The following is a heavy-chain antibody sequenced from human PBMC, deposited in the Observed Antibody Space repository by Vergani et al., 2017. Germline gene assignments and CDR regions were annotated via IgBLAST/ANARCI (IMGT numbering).Heavy chain of an antibody. CDR3: ARATAAGTSVSYYYYMDV. Sequence: QVQLVESGGGVFQPGRSLRLSCAASGFTFRSYGMHWVRQAPGKGLEWVAVTWTDGSNKYYADAVKGRFTISRDNSKNTLYLQMNSLRAEDTAVYYCARATAAGTSVSYYYYMDVWGKGTTVTVSS. D-gene: IGHD6-13*01. J-gene: IGHJ6*03. CDR1: GFTFRSYG. CDR2: TWTDGSNK. V-gene: IGHV3-33*01.